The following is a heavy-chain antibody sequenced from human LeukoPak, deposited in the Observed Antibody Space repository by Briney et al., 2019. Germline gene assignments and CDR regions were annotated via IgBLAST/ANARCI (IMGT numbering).Heavy chain of an antibody. CDR3: ARQPGSFTYYDFWSGYYTLNWFDP. CDR1: GGSISSYY. J-gene: IGHJ5*02. D-gene: IGHD3-3*01. Sequence: PSETLSLTCTVSGGSISSYYWGWIRQPPGKGLEWIGSIYYSGSTYYNPSLKSRVTISVDTSKNQFSLKLSSVTAADTAVYYCARQPGSFTYYDFWSGYYTLNWFDPWGQGTLVTVSS. V-gene: IGHV4-39*01. CDR2: IYYSGST.